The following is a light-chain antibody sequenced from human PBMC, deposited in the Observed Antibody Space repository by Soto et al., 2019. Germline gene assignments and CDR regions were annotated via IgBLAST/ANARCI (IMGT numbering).Light chain of an antibody. Sequence: EIVMTQSTATLSVSLGERVTLSCRASQSVYSYLAWYQQKPGQAPRLLISDASTRATDIPDRFSGSGSGTDFTLTISSLQSTDLAVYYCLQYSTWPPLYTFGQGTKLEIK. J-gene: IGKJ2*01. CDR1: QSVYSY. CDR3: LQYSTWPPLYT. CDR2: DAS. V-gene: IGKV3-15*01.